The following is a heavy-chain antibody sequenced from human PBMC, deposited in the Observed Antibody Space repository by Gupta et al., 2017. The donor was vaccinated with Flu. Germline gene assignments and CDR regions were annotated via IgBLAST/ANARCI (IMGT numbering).Heavy chain of an antibody. V-gene: IGHV1-69*06. CDR3: ARGSQGDYDCFDP. CDR1: GGTFTTYA. CDR2: IIPSLGAA. Sequence: ASGGTFTTYAISWVRQAPGQGLEWMGGIIPSLGAANYAQKFQGRVTITADKSTSTVYMELSRVRPQDTAVYYCARGSQGDYDCFDPWGQGTLVTVSS. D-gene: IGHD3-16*01. J-gene: IGHJ5*02.